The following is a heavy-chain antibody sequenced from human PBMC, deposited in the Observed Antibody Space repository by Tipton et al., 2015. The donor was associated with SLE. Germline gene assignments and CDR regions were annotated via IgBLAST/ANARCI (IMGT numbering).Heavy chain of an antibody. D-gene: IGHD3-10*01. CDR2: IYNSGRN. J-gene: IGHJ3*02. CDR3: ARVGFGGADAFDI. Sequence: LRLSCTVSGLSISSYYWSWIRQPPGKGLEFIGYIYNSGRNNYNPSLKSRVIISVDTSKNQFSLKLSSVTAADTAVYYCARVGFGGADAFDIWGQGTMVTVSS. CDR1: GLSISSYY. V-gene: IGHV4-59*01.